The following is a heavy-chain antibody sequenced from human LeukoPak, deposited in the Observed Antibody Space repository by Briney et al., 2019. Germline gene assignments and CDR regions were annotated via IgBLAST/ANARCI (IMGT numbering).Heavy chain of an antibody. CDR3: ARVGYSNYLMYGMHV. V-gene: IGHV4-31*03. Sequence: SQTLSLTCTVSGGSISSGGYCWSWIRQHPGKGLEWIGYIYYSGSTYYNPSLKSRVTISVDTSKNQFSLKLSSVTAADTAVYYCARVGYSNYLMYGMHVWGQGTTVTVSS. CDR2: IYYSGST. D-gene: IGHD4-11*01. J-gene: IGHJ6*02. CDR1: GGSISSGGYC.